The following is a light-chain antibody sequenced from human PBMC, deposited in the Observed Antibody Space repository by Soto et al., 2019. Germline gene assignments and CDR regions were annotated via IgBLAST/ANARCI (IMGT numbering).Light chain of an antibody. J-gene: IGKJ5*01. CDR1: QSVSSY. CDR2: DAF. Sequence: EIVLTQSPATLSLSPGERATLSCRASQSVSSYLAWFQQKPGQAPRLLIFDAFNRPTAIPARFSGSGSGTDFTLTISSLEHEDFEVYYCQQRSNWPLTLGQGTRLEIK. V-gene: IGKV3-11*01. CDR3: QQRSNWPLT.